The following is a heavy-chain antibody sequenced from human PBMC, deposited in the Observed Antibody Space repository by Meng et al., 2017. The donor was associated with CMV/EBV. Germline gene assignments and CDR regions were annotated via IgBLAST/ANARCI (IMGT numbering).Heavy chain of an antibody. J-gene: IGHJ6*02. CDR3: ARDFTYYDFWSGYLSETRNYYYGMDV. V-gene: IGHV1-3*02. D-gene: IGHD3-3*01. Sequence: ASVKVSCKASGYTFTSYAMHWVRQAPGQRLEWMGWSNAGNGNTKYSQEFQGRVTITRDTSASTAYMELSSLRSEDMAVYYCARDFTYYDFWSGYLSETRNYYYGMDVWGQGTTVTVSS. CDR2: SNAGNGNT. CDR1: GYTFTSYA.